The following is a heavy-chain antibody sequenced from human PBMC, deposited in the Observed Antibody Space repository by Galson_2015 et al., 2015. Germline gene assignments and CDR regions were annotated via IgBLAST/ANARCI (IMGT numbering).Heavy chain of an antibody. CDR3: ARGESYSSSSLVDY. D-gene: IGHD6-13*01. CDR2: INPNSGGT. CDR1: GYTFTGYY. J-gene: IGHJ4*02. Sequence: SVKVSCKASGYTFTGYYMHWVRQAPGQGLEWMGWINPNSGGTNYAQKFQGWVTMTRDTSISTAYMELSRLRSDDTAVYYCARGESYSSSSLVDYWGQGTLVTVSS. V-gene: IGHV1-2*04.